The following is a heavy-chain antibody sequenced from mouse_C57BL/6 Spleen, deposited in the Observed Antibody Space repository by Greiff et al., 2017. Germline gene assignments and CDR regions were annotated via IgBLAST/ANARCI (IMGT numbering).Heavy chain of an antibody. Sequence: VQGVESGPGLVAPSQSLSITCTVSGFSLTSYGVSWVRQPPGKGLEWLGVIWGDGSTNYHSALISRLSISKDNSKSQVFLKLNSLQTDDTATYYCAKGEFITTVVGGYYAMDYWGQGTSVTVSS. V-gene: IGHV2-3*01. D-gene: IGHD1-1*01. CDR1: GFSLTSYG. CDR3: AKGEFITTVVGGYYAMDY. J-gene: IGHJ4*01. CDR2: IWGDGST.